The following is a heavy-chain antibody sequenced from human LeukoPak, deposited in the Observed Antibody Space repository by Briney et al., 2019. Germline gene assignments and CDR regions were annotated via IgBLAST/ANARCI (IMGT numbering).Heavy chain of an antibody. V-gene: IGHV3-33*01. J-gene: IGHJ3*02. Sequence: GGSLRLSGAASGFSFRDYGMHWVRQAPGKGLEWVGVIWNDGSKKDYADFVKGRLTISRDNSKSTLYPQVNSLRAEDTAVYYCARVGSGSWPWAFDIWGQGTMVTVSP. CDR2: IWNDGSKK. D-gene: IGHD3-10*01. CDR3: ARVGSGSWPWAFDI. CDR1: GFSFRDYG.